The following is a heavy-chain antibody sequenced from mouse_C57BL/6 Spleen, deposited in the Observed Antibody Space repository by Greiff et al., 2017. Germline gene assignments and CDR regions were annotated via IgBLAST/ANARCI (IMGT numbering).Heavy chain of an antibody. V-gene: IGHV5-15*01. J-gene: IGHJ2*01. CDR1: GFTFSDYG. CDR3: ARAGNYRGYFDY. CDR2: ISNLAYSI. D-gene: IGHD2-1*01. Sequence: EVKLMESGGGLVQPGGSLKLSCAASGFTFSDYGMAWVRQAPRKGPEWVAFISNLAYSIYYADTVTGRFTISRENAKNTLYLEMSSLRSEDTAMYYCARAGNYRGYFDYWGQGTTLTVSS.